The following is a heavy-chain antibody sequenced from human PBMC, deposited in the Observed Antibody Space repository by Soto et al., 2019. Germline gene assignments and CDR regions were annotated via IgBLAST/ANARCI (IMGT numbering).Heavy chain of an antibody. CDR3: ARGNEYYDSSGPNWFDP. V-gene: IGHV3-21*01. CDR1: GFTFSSYS. CDR2: ISSSSSYI. Sequence: PGGSLRLSCAASGFTFSSYSMNWVRQAPGKGLEWVSSISSSSSYIYYADSVKGRFTISRDNAKNSLYLQMNSLRAEDTAVYYCARGNEYYDSSGPNWFDPWGQGTLVTVS. D-gene: IGHD3-22*01. J-gene: IGHJ5*02.